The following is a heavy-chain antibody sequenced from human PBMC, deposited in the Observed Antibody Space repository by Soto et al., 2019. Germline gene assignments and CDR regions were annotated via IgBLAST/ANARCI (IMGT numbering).Heavy chain of an antibody. CDR1: GFTFGSFP. CDR3: ARGRTRCCSGTSCYESWFDP. V-gene: IGHV3-30-3*01. Sequence: PGGSLRLSCAASGFTFGSFPMHWVRQAPGKGLEWVAVISYHGSNKYYADSVKGRFTISRDNSKNTLYLQMYSLRAEDTAVYYCARGRTRCCSGTSCYESWFDPWGLGTLVTVSS. J-gene: IGHJ5*02. D-gene: IGHD2-2*01. CDR2: ISYHGSNK.